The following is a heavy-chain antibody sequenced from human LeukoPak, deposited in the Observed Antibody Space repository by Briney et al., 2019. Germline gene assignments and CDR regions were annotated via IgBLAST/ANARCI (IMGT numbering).Heavy chain of an antibody. D-gene: IGHD3-22*01. CDR2: IIPIFGTA. Sequence: SVTLSCQASGGTFGSYAISWVRQAPGHGLEWMGRIIPIFGTANYAQTFQGRVTITTDESTSTAYMELSSLRSEDTAVYYCARDFGISSGFPFDIWGEGTMVTVSS. CDR1: GGTFGSYA. J-gene: IGHJ3*02. V-gene: IGHV1-69*05. CDR3: ARDFGISSGFPFDI.